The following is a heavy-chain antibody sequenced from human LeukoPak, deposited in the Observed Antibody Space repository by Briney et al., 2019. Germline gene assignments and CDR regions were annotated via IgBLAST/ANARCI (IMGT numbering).Heavy chain of an antibody. J-gene: IGHJ3*02. CDR1: GFTFSSYW. Sequence: PGGSLRLSCAASGFTFSSYWMHWVRQAPGKGLVWVSRINSDGSSTSYADSVKGRFTISRDNAKNTLYLQMNSLRAEDTALYYCARDIAVAAEYAFDIWGQGTMVTVSS. CDR2: INSDGSST. D-gene: IGHD6-19*01. CDR3: ARDIAVAAEYAFDI. V-gene: IGHV3-74*01.